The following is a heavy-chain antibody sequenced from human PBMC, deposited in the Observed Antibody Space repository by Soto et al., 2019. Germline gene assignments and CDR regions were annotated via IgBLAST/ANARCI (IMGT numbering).Heavy chain of an antibody. V-gene: IGHV4-59*11. CDR2: ISYSGST. Sequence: SATLSLACTVSGGSMSSHYWTWLRQPPGKGLEWIGYISYSGSTYYNPSLKSRVTISADTSRNQFSLKLSSVIAADTAVYYCARADPDASVGYWGQGTLVTVSS. CDR3: ARADPDASVGY. J-gene: IGHJ4*02. D-gene: IGHD3-16*01. CDR1: GGSMSSHY.